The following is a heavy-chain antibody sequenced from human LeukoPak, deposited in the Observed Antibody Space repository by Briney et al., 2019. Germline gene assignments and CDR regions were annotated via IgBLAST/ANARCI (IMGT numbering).Heavy chain of an antibody. J-gene: IGHJ3*02. CDR3: ARAPNGFGAFDI. CDR1: GGSISTYY. V-gene: IGHV4-59*01. CDR2: IYYSGST. Sequence: SETLSLTCIVSGGSISTYYWVWIRQPPGKGLEWIGYIYYSGSTDYNPSLKSRVTISVDTSKNQFSLKMSSVTAADTAVYYCARAPNGFGAFDIWGPGTMVTVSS. D-gene: IGHD2-8*01.